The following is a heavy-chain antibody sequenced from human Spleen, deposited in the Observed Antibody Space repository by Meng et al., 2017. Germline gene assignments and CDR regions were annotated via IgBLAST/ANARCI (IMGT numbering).Heavy chain of an antibody. D-gene: IGHD4-17*01. CDR3: ARGRRGSRTVTPPLYWYFDL. Sequence: GQLQQGDGGLWKPSERPAPTWAVDGGCFSGDHWSWIRQHPGKGLEWIGEINHSGSTNYNPSLKSRVTISVDTSKNQFSLKLSSVTAADTAVYYCARGRRGSRTVTPPLYWYFDLWGRGTLVTVSS. V-gene: IGHV4-34*01. J-gene: IGHJ2*01. CDR1: GGCFSGDH. CDR2: INHSGST.